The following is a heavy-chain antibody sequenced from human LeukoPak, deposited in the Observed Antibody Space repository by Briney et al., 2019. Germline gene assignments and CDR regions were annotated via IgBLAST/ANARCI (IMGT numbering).Heavy chain of an antibody. CDR3: ARDRIQLWNDAFDI. D-gene: IGHD5-18*01. Sequence: PGGSLRLSCAASGFTFSSYSMNWVRQAPGKGLEWVSSISSSSSYIYYADSAKGRFTISRDDAKNSLYLQMNSLRAEDTAVYYCARDRIQLWNDAFDIWGQGTMVTVSS. V-gene: IGHV3-21*01. J-gene: IGHJ3*02. CDR2: ISSSSSYI. CDR1: GFTFSSYS.